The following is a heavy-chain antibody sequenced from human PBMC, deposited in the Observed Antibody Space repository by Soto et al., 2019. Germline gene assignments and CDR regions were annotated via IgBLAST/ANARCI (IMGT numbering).Heavy chain of an antibody. D-gene: IGHD6-13*01. V-gene: IGHV1-46*01. Sequence: ASVKVSCKASGYTFTSYYMHWVRQAPGQGLEWMGIINPSGGYTSYAQKFQGRVTMTRDTSTRTVYMELSSLRSEDTAVYYCASSGYSSSWFFWGQGTLVTVSS. CDR2: INPSGGYT. J-gene: IGHJ4*02. CDR1: GYTFTSYY. CDR3: ASSGYSSSWFF.